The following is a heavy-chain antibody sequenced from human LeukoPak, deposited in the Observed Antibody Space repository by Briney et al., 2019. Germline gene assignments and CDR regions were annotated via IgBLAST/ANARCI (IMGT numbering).Heavy chain of an antibody. CDR1: GFIFSSFT. V-gene: IGHV3-21*01. Sequence: GGSLRLSCAASGFIFSSFTMNWIRQAPGKGLEWVSSISSSSRYIHYADSVKGRFTISRDNAQNSLYLQMNSLRAEDTAVYYCARAGSGSYYFDYWGQGTLVTVSS. J-gene: IGHJ4*02. CDR3: ARAGSGSYYFDY. D-gene: IGHD1-26*01. CDR2: ISSSSRYI.